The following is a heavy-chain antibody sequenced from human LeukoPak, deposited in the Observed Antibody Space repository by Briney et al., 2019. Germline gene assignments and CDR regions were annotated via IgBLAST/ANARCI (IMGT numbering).Heavy chain of an antibody. V-gene: IGHV3-74*01. Sequence: GGSLRLSCAASGFTFSNYWMHWVRQAPGKGLVWVSRINSDGSSTSYADSVKGRFTISRDNAKNTLYLQMNSLRAEDTAVYYCARRRIAARVDFDYWGQGTLVTVSS. J-gene: IGHJ4*02. D-gene: IGHD6-6*01. CDR2: INSDGSST. CDR1: GFTFSNYW. CDR3: ARRRIAARVDFDY.